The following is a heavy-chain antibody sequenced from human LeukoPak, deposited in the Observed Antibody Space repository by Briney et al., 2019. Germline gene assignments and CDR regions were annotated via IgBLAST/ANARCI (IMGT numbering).Heavy chain of an antibody. V-gene: IGHV3-11*04. CDR1: GFTFSDYS. D-gene: IGHD7-27*01. CDR3: AKVGLGIGYFDY. Sequence: GGSLSLSCAASGFTFSDYSMSWIRQAPGKGLEWVSYISSSATTTNYADSVKGRFSISRDNAKNSLYLQMNSLRAEDTAVYYCAKVGLGIGYFDYWGQGTLVTVSS. CDR2: ISSSATTT. J-gene: IGHJ4*02.